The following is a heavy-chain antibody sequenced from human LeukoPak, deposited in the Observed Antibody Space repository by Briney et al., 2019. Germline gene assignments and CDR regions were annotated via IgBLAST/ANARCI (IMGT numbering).Heavy chain of an antibody. D-gene: IGHD2-15*01. CDR1: GGSFSGYY. V-gene: IGHV4-34*01. CDR2: INHNGST. J-gene: IGHJ4*02. CDR3: ARGLPGVGSPFDY. Sequence: PSETLSLTCAVYGGSFSGYYWSWIRQPPGKGLEWIGEINHNGSTNYNPSLKSRVTISVDTSKNQFSLKLSSVTAADTAVYYCARGLPGVGSPFDYWGQGTLVTVSS.